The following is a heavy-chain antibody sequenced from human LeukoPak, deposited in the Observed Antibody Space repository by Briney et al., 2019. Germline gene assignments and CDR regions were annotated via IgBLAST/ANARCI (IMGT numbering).Heavy chain of an antibody. V-gene: IGHV3-21*01. CDR2: ISSSSSYI. CDR1: GFTFSSYS. J-gene: IGHJ4*02. CDR3: ARDGQTGTTVY. D-gene: IGHD1-7*01. Sequence: GGSLRLSCAASGFTFSSYSMNWVRQVPGKGLEWVSSISSSSSYIYYADSVKGRFTISRDNAKNSLHLQMNSLRAEDTAVYYCARDGQTGTTVYWGQGTLVTVSS.